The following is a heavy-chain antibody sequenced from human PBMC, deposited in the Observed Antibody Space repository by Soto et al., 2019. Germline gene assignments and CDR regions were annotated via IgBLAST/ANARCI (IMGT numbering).Heavy chain of an antibody. Sequence: QVQLVQSGAEVKKPGSSVRVSCKASGGTLRNYGISWVRQAPGQGLEWMGGIIPVFGTANYAQKFQGRVTITADESTITVYREVTSVRSEDTAVYYCSRGDATKIVVTTYNGMDVWGQGTTVTVSS. CDR3: SRGDATKIVVTTYNGMDV. J-gene: IGHJ6*02. CDR1: GGTLRNYG. CDR2: IIPVFGTA. D-gene: IGHD4-17*01. V-gene: IGHV1-69*12.